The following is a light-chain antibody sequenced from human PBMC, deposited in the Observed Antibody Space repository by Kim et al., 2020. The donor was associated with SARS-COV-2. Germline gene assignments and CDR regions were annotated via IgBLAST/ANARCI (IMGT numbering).Light chain of an antibody. CDR3: SSYTGSVV. Sequence: PGQSITISCTETSSDVGAHNYVSWYQHHPGKAPKLMIYDVTRRPSGISNRFSGSKSGNTASLTISGLQAEDEADYYCSSYTGSVVFGGGTQLTVL. V-gene: IGLV2-14*03. J-gene: IGLJ2*01. CDR1: SSDVGAHNY. CDR2: DVT.